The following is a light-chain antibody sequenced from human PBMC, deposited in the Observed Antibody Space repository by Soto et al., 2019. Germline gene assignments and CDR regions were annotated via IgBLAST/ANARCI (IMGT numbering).Light chain of an antibody. J-gene: IGKJ4*01. V-gene: IGKV1-12*01. CDR3: QQPNSFPLT. CDR1: QGISSR. CDR2: AAS. Sequence: DIQMTQSPSSVSASVGDRVTITCRASQGISSRLAWYQQKPGKAPNLLIYAASNLQSGVPSRFSGSGSETDFTLTIGSLQPEDFATYYCQQPNSFPLTFGGGTKVEIK.